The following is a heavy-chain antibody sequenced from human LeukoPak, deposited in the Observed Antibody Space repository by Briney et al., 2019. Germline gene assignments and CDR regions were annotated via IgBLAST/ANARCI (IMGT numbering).Heavy chain of an antibody. CDR2: IIPGFGTA. Sequence: SVKVSCKASGGTFSSYVISWVRQGPAQGLEWMGGIIPGFGTANYAQKFQGTVTITADVSATTVYMVLNSLRSEDTAVYYCAREPEPAITMVRGEVFDIWGQGTMVIVSS. V-gene: IGHV1-69*13. CDR3: AREPEPAITMVRGEVFDI. D-gene: IGHD3-10*01. J-gene: IGHJ3*02. CDR1: GGTFSSYV.